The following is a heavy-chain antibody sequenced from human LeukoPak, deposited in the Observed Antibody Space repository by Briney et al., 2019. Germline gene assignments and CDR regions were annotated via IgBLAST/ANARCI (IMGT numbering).Heavy chain of an antibody. D-gene: IGHD2-15*01. CDR1: GGSISSYY. J-gene: IGHJ4*02. Sequence: SETLSLTCTASGGSISSYYWSWIRQPPGKGLEWIGYIYYSGSTNYNPSLKSRVTISVDTSKNQFSLKLSSVTAADTAVYYCAREEDCSGGSCYDYWGQGTLVTVSS. V-gene: IGHV4-59*01. CDR2: IYYSGST. CDR3: AREEDCSGGSCYDY.